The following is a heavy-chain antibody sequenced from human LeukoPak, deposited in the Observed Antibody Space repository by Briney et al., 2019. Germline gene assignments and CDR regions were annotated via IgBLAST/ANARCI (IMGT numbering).Heavy chain of an antibody. V-gene: IGHV3-66*01. CDR3: ARGFGPNGFDI. J-gene: IGHJ3*02. CDR1: GFSVSRNY. Sequence: PGGSLRLSCAASGFSVSRNYMTWVRQAPGEGLEWVSLIYSGGSTSYADSVKGRFTISRDNSKNTLYLQMNSLRAEDTAVYYCARGFGPNGFDIWGQGTMVTVSA. CDR2: IYSGGST. D-gene: IGHD3-3*01.